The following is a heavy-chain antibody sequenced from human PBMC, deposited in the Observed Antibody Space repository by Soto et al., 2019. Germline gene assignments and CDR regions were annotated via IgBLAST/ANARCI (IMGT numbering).Heavy chain of an antibody. CDR3: ARSPHYYDSTGYLYYYHGMDV. CDR2: ISSSGSPT. Sequence: PGGSLRLSCAGSGFTFSSYEMNWVRQAPGRGLDWVSYISSSGSPTYYADSVKGRFTISRDNAKNSLYLQMNSLRAEDTAVYYCARSPHYYDSTGYLYYYHGMDVWGKGPRSPSPQ. J-gene: IGHJ6*01. D-gene: IGHD3-22*01. CDR1: GFTFSSYE. V-gene: IGHV3-48*03.